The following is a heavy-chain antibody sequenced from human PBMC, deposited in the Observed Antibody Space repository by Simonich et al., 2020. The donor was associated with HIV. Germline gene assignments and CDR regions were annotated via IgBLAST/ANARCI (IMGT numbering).Heavy chain of an antibody. CDR1: GGSFIGYY. Sequence: QVQLQQWGAGLLKPSETLSLTCAFYGGSFIGYYWCGFRQPPGKGLEWIGEINHSGSTNYNPSLKSRVTISGDTSKNQFSLKLSSVTAADTAVYYCARGRRWAYYWGQGTLVTVSS. J-gene: IGHJ4*02. CDR2: INHSGST. V-gene: IGHV4-34*01. D-gene: IGHD6-13*01. CDR3: ARGRRWAYY.